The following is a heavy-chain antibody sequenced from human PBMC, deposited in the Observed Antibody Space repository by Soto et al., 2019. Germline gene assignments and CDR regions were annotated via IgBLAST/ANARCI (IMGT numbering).Heavy chain of an antibody. CDR1: GFTFSSYA. J-gene: IGHJ6*02. CDR2: ISYDGSNK. Sequence: QVQLVESGGGVVQPGRSLRLSCAASGFTFSSYAMHWVRQAPGKGLEWVAVISYDGSNKYYADSVKGRFTISRDNSKNTLYLQMNSLRAEATAVYYCARDPYAVIVGGKGMDVWGQGTTVTVSS. D-gene: IGHD3-22*01. V-gene: IGHV3-30-3*01. CDR3: ARDPYAVIVGGKGMDV.